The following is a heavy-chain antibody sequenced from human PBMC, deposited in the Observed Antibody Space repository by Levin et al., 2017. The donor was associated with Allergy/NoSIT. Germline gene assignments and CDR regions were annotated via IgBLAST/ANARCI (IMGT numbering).Heavy chain of an antibody. J-gene: IGHJ1*01. V-gene: IGHV3-30*18. CDR3: AKDAPVTTLVYFQH. CDR1: GFTFSSYG. Sequence: LSLTCAASGFTFSSYGMHWVRQAPGKGLEWVAVISYDGSNKYYADSVKGRFTISRDNSKNTLYLQMNSLRAEDTAVYYCAKDAPVTTLVYFQHWGQGTLVTVSS. CDR2: ISYDGSNK. D-gene: IGHD4-17*01.